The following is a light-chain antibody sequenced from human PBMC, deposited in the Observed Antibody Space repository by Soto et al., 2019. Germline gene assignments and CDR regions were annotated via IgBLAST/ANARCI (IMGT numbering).Light chain of an antibody. Sequence: DLQMTQSPSSLSASVGDRVTITCRASQSISSYLNWYQQKPGKAPKLLIYPASSLQSGVPSRFSGSGSGTDFTLTISSLQPEDFATYYCQQSYSTPQRTFGQGTKVDIK. CDR2: PAS. CDR3: QQSYSTPQRT. V-gene: IGKV1-39*01. J-gene: IGKJ1*01. CDR1: QSISSY.